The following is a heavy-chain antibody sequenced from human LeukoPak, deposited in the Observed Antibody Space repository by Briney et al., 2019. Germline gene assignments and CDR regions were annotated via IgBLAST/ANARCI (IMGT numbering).Heavy chain of an antibody. D-gene: IGHD6-6*01. CDR2: MNPNSGNT. CDR3: ARGKGGIAARSRRLNWFDP. CDR1: GYTFTSYD. J-gene: IGHJ5*02. V-gene: IGHV1-8*01. Sequence: ASVKVSCEASGYTFTSYDINWVRQATGQGVEWMGWMNPNSGNTGYAQKFQGRVTMTRNTSISTAYMELSSLRSEDTAVYYCARGKGGIAARSRRLNWFDPWGQGTLVTVSS.